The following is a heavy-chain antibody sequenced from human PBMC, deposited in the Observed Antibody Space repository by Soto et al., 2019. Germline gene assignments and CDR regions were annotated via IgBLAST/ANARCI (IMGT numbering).Heavy chain of an antibody. J-gene: IGHJ5*01. CDR2: INHSGRV. Sequence: SETLSLTCAVYGGSFSGHSWTWIRQSPGKGLEWIGDINHSGRVNYSPSLKSRVTISLDTSKNQFSLTLSAVTAADTAMYYCSTRAYDTNGYYRFDPRGQGTLVTVSS. V-gene: IGHV4-34*01. D-gene: IGHD3-22*01. CDR3: STRAYDTNGYYRFDP. CDR1: GGSFSGHS.